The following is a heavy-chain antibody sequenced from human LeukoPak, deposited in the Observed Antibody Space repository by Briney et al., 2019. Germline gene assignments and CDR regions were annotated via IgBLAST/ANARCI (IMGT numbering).Heavy chain of an antibody. D-gene: IGHD3-3*01. CDR1: GFTFSSYA. Sequence: GGSLRLSCAASGFTFSSYAMSWVRQAPGKGLEWVSAISGSGGSTYYADSVKGRFTISRDNSKNTLYLQMNSLRAEDTTVYYCAKDDYDFWSGYSYWGQGTLVTVSS. J-gene: IGHJ4*02. CDR3: AKDDYDFWSGYSY. CDR2: ISGSGGST. V-gene: IGHV3-23*01.